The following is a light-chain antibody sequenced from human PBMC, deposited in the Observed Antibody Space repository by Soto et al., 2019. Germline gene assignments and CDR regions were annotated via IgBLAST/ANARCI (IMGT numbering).Light chain of an antibody. CDR1: SSGVGGYNY. CDR2: DVS. CDR3: CSYAGSYTLGV. J-gene: IGLJ1*01. Sequence: QSVLTQPRSVSGSPGQSVTISCTGTSSGVGGYNYVSWYQQHPGKAPKLMIYDVSKRPSGVPDRFSGSKSGNTASLTISGLQAEDEADYYCCSYAGSYTLGVFGTGTKLIVL. V-gene: IGLV2-11*01.